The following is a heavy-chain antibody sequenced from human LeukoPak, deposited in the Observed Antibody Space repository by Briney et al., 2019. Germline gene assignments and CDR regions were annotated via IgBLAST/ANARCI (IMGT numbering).Heavy chain of an antibody. D-gene: IGHD6-19*01. Sequence: GGSLRLSCVASGFTFSSYAMHWVRQAPGKGLEWVAFTRYDGTNNYYIDSMKGRFTISRDDSKNTLYLQMNSLRAEDTAVYYCAKDPLAYNSGWYYFDYWGQGTLVTVSS. V-gene: IGHV3-30*02. CDR3: AKDPLAYNSGWYYFDY. CDR2: TRYDGTNN. J-gene: IGHJ4*02. CDR1: GFTFSSYA.